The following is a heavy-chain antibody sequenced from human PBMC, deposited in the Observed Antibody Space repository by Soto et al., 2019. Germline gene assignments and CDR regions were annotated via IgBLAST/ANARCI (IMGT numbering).Heavy chain of an antibody. V-gene: IGHV4-39*01. CDR2: IYYSGST. CDR1: GGSISSSSYY. CDR3: ARRGIQLWLQFDP. J-gene: IGHJ5*02. Sequence: SETLSLICTVSGGSISSSSYYWGWIRQPPGKGLEWIGSIYYSGSTYYNPSLKSRVTISVDTSKNQFSLKLSSVTAADTAVYYCARRGIQLWLQFDPWGQGTLVTVSS. D-gene: IGHD5-18*01.